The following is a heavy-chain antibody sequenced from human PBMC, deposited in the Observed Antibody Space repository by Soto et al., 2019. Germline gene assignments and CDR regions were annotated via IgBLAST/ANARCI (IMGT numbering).Heavy chain of an antibody. V-gene: IGHV1-18*01. CDR1: GYTFTAFG. CDR3: AARYYYGSGSYYYFDY. CDR2: ISAYNDKR. D-gene: IGHD3-10*01. Sequence: PSVKVSCKASGYTFTAFGISWVRQAPGQGLEWMGWISAYNDKRKYARNLQGRVTMTTERSTSTVYMELRSLRSDDTAVYYCAARYYYGSGSYYYFDYRGQGTPVTVSS. J-gene: IGHJ4*02.